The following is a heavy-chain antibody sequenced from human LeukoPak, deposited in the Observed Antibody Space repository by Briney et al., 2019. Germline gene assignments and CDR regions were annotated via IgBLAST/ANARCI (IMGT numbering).Heavy chain of an antibody. CDR3: ARTISIGSCSGGNCYSDY. V-gene: IGHV5-51*01. D-gene: IGHD2-15*01. CDR2: IYPGDSDT. J-gene: IGHJ4*02. CDR1: GYTFATYW. Sequence: GESLKISCKGSGYTFATYWIGWVRQMPWKGLEWMGIIYPGDSDTRYSPSFQGQVTISVDKSISTAYLQWSSLRASDTAMYYCARTISIGSCSGGNCYSDYWGQGTLVTVSS.